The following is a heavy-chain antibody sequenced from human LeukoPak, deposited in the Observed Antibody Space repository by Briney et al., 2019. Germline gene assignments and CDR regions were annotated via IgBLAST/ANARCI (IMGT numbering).Heavy chain of an antibody. D-gene: IGHD6-19*01. CDR1: GFTFSSYA. J-gene: IGHJ4*02. V-gene: IGHV3-23*01. CDR3: AKSNDLAVAGTW. CDR2: ISGSGGST. Sequence: GGSLRLSCAASGFTFSSYAMSWVRQAPGKGLERVSAISGSGGSTYYADSVKGRFTISRDNSKNTLYLQMNSLRAEDTAVYYCAKSNDLAVAGTWWGQGTLVTVSS.